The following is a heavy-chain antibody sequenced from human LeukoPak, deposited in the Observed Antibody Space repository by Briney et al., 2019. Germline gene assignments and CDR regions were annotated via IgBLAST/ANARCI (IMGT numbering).Heavy chain of an antibody. CDR1: GYNFSTYW. Sequence: GESLKISCKGSGYNFSTYWIDWVRQMPGKGLEWMGIIYPGDSDTRYSPSFQGQVTISADKSINTAYLQWSSLKASDTAVYYCAGQRDGSRTHNYYYMDVWGKGTTVTVSS. CDR3: AGQRDGSRTHNYYYMDV. D-gene: IGHD5-24*01. J-gene: IGHJ6*03. CDR2: IYPGDSDT. V-gene: IGHV5-51*01.